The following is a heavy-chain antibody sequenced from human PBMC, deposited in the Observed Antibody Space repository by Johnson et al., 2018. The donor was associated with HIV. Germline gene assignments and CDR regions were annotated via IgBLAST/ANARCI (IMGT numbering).Heavy chain of an antibody. CDR3: ATELLRTEHDVFDI. V-gene: IGHV3-33*01. D-gene: IGHD3-10*01. J-gene: IGHJ3*02. Sequence: QVQLVESGGGVVQPGKSLRLPCAASGFTFSSYGMHWVRQAPGKGLQWVAAIWYDGNNKYYAESVKGRFNVYRDNSKNTLYLQMNSLRAEDTAVYYCATELLRTEHDVFDIWVQGTMVTVSS. CDR1: GFTFSSYG. CDR2: IWYDGNNK.